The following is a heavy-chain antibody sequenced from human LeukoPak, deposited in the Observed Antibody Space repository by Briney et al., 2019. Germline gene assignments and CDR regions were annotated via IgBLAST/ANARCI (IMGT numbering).Heavy chain of an antibody. CDR3: ARERTYYDILTGYYQNWFDP. CDR2: IYTSGST. Sequence: SETLSLTCTVSGGSISSYYWSWIRQPAGKGLECIGRIYTSGSTNYNPSLKSRVTMSVDTSKNQFSLKLSSVTAADTAVYYCARERTYYDILTGYYQNWFDPWGQGTLVTVSS. CDR1: GGSISSYY. J-gene: IGHJ5*02. D-gene: IGHD3-9*01. V-gene: IGHV4-4*07.